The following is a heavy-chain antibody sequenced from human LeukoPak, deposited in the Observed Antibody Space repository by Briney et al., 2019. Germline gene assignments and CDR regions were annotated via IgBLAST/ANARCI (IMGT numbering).Heavy chain of an antibody. CDR3: ARVTPRRIYMFDY. CDR2: INPSDDYT. D-gene: IGHD4-23*01. J-gene: IGHJ4*02. Sequence: GASVKVSCKASGYTFTSYYIHWVRQAPGQGREWMGTINPSDDYTNYAQEFQGRVSMTRDMSTSTIYMELSSLRSEDTAVYYCARVTPRRIYMFDYWGQGTLVTVSS. V-gene: IGHV1-46*01. CDR1: GYTFTSYY.